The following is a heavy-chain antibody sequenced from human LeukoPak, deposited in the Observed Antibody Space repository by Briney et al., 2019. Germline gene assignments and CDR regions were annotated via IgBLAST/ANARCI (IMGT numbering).Heavy chain of an antibody. J-gene: IGHJ5*02. CDR3: AREGRYYYDSSGYNWFDP. D-gene: IGHD3-22*01. V-gene: IGHV4-4*08. CDR2: IYSSGGT. Sequence: SETLSLTCTVSGGSISSYYWNWIRQPPGKGLEWIGYIYSSGGTNYNPSLKSRVTISVDTSKNQFSLKLSSVTAADTAVYYCAREGRYYYDSSGYNWFDPWGQGTLVTVSS. CDR1: GGSISSYY.